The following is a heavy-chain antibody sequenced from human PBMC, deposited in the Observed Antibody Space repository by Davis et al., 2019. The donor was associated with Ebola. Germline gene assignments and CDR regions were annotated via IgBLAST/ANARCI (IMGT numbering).Heavy chain of an antibody. CDR3: ARDHPDYGDYGGADY. J-gene: IGHJ4*02. V-gene: IGHV1-69*13. CDR1: GYTFTGYY. D-gene: IGHD4-17*01. Sequence: AASVKVSCKASGYTFTGYYMHWVRQAPGQGLEWMGGIIPIFGTANYAQKFQGRVTITADESTSTAYMELSSLRSEDTAVYHCARDHPDYGDYGGADYWGQGTLVTVSS. CDR2: IIPIFGTA.